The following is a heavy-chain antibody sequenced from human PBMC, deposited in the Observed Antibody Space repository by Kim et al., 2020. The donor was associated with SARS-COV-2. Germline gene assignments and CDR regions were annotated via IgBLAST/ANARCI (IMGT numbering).Heavy chain of an antibody. CDR2: ISGGGGSI. CDR1: GFAFHTYV. V-gene: IGHV3-23*01. CDR3: VRERVNSVTTFDY. Sequence: GGSLRLSCVASGFAFHTYVISWVRQAPGKGLEWVSAISGGGGSIFYAESVKGRFTISRDNFQNTVCLEMNDLRVDDTANYFCVRERVNSVTTFDYWGQGTLVTVSS. J-gene: IGHJ4*02. D-gene: IGHD2-2*01.